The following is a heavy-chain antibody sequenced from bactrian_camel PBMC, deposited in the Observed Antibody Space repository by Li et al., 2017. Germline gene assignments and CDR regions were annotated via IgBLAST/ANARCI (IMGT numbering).Heavy chain of an antibody. Sequence: HVQLVESGGGSVQAGESLTLSCVYTPRGNTNRVAWFRQATGKEREGVAQIYIGGRTTYYADSVKGRFTITEDNARNWLDLQMDSLEPGDTARYYCAADRRRHGPPSLRPGDYSVWVQGTQVTVS. D-gene: IGHD2*01. CDR3: AADRRRHGPPSLRPGDYSV. J-gene: IGHJ4*01. CDR2: IYIGGRTT. CDR1: PRGNTNRV. V-gene: IGHV3S54*01.